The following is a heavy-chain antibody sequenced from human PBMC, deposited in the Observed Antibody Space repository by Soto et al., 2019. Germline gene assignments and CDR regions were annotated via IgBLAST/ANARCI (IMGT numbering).Heavy chain of an antibody. V-gene: IGHV1-3*01. CDR3: ARGLLNYYDSSGSQYYFDY. Sequence: ASVKVSCKASGYTFTSYAIHWVRQAPGQRLEWMGWINAGNGNTKYSQKFQGRVTITRDTSASTAYMELSSLRSEDTAVYYCARGLLNYYDSSGSQYYFDYWGQGTLVTVSS. J-gene: IGHJ4*02. D-gene: IGHD3-22*01. CDR2: INAGNGNT. CDR1: GYTFTSYA.